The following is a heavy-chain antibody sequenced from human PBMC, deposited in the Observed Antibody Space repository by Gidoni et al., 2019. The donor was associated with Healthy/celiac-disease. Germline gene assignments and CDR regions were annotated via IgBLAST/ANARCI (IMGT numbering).Heavy chain of an antibody. V-gene: IGHV4-61*01. J-gene: IGHJ5*02. D-gene: IGHD6-13*01. CDR2: IYYSGST. CDR3: ASGLIAAAGIGWFDP. Sequence: QVQLQESGPGLVKPSETLSLTCTVSGGSVSRGSSYWSWIRQPPGKGLEWIGYIYYSGSTNYNPSLKSRVTISGDTSKNQFSLKLSSVTAADTAVYYCASGLIAAAGIGWFDPWGQGTLVTVSS. CDR1: GGSVSRGSSY.